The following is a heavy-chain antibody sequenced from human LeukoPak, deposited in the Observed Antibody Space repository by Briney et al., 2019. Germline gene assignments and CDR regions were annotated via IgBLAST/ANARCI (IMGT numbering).Heavy chain of an antibody. CDR3: AKDGCTNGVCYYFDY. J-gene: IGHJ4*02. V-gene: IGHV3-30*18. D-gene: IGHD2-8*01. CDR1: GFTFSSYG. CDR2: ISYDGSNK. Sequence: GRSLTLSCAASGFTFSSYGMQWLRQAPGKGLEGVAVISYDGSNKYYADSVKGRFTISRDNSKNTLYLQMNSLRAEDTAVYYCAKDGCTNGVCYYFDYWGQGTLVTVSS.